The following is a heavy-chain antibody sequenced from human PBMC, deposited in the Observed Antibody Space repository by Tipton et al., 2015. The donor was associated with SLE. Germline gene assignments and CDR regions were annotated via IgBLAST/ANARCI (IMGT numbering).Heavy chain of an antibody. J-gene: IGHJ3*02. CDR2: ISAYNGNT. D-gene: IGHD3-3*01. CDR1: GYTFTSYG. Sequence: QLVQSGPEVRKPGASVKVSCKASGYTFTSYGISWVRQAPGQGLEWMGWISAYNGNTNYAQKLQGRVTMTTDTSTSTAYMELRSLRSDDTAVYYCARDTIFGVVPPNAFDIWGQGTMVTVSS. CDR3: ARDTIFGVVPPNAFDI. V-gene: IGHV1-18*01.